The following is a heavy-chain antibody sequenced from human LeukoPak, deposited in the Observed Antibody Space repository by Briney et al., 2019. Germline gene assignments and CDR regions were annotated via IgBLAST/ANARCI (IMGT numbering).Heavy chain of an antibody. CDR1: GGSISSSSYY. Sequence: SETLSLTCTVSGGSISSSSYYWGWIRQPPGKGLEWIGSIYYSGSTYYNPSPKSRVTISVDTSKNQFSLKLSSVTAADTAVYYCARLGPIFGVVITKIYYYYGMDVWGQGTTVTVSS. CDR2: IYYSGST. J-gene: IGHJ6*02. CDR3: ARLGPIFGVVITKIYYYYGMDV. V-gene: IGHV4-39*01. D-gene: IGHD3-3*01.